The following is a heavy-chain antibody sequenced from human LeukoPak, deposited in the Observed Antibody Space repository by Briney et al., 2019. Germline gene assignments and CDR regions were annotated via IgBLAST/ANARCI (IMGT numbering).Heavy chain of an antibody. V-gene: IGHV3-53*01. CDR2: ISINTDT. Sequence: PGGSLRLSCAASGIAVTGNYMSWVRQPPGKGLEWVSFISINTDTFYADSVRGRFTISRDSSENTLFLQMNSLRDEDSAVYYCAIAQSWDELFGSWGQGTLVTVSS. CDR1: GIAVTGNY. J-gene: IGHJ4*02. D-gene: IGHD1-26*01. CDR3: AIAQSWDELFGS.